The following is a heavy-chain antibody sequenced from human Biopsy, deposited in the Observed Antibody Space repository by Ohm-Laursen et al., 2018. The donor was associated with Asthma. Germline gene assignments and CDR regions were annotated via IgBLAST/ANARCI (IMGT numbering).Heavy chain of an antibody. CDR3: ARTYYDFLTGRFKDFFGF. J-gene: IGHJ3*01. D-gene: IGHD3-9*01. V-gene: IGHV1-3*04. CDR1: GYNFISFA. CDR2: VNTGNGDT. Sequence: SSVKVSCKASGYNFISFAIHWVRQAPGQRLEWMGWVNTGNGDTKYSQKFQGRVTITRDTSASTAYMELRSLRSEDTATYYCARTYYDFLTGRFKDFFGFWGQGTMVTASS.